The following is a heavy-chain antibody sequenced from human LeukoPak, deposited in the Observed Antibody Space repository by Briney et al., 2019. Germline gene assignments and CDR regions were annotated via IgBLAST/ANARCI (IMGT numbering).Heavy chain of an antibody. D-gene: IGHD2-2*01. CDR2: ISAYNGNT. Sequence: ASVKVSCKASGYTFTSYGISWVRQAPGQGLEWMGWISAYNGNTNYAQKLQGRVTMTTDTSTSTAYMELRGLRSDDTAVYYCATHCSSTSCYELGYYYYGMDVWGQGTTVTVSS. J-gene: IGHJ6*02. CDR1: GYTFTSYG. CDR3: ATHCSSTSCYELGYYYYGMDV. V-gene: IGHV1-18*01.